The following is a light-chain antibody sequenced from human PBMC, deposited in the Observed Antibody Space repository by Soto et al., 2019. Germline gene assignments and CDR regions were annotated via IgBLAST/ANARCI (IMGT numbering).Light chain of an antibody. Sequence: EILLTQSPVTLSACPGXRAXXXXRASQNISRSLAWYQQKPGQGPSLLIYGTSTRAGGVPARLSGGGSWTEFTLTIISLQSEDFAVYYCHQYNDWPRTFGQGTKVDIK. CDR2: GTS. J-gene: IGKJ1*01. CDR3: HQYNDWPRT. CDR1: QNISRS. V-gene: IGKV3-15*01.